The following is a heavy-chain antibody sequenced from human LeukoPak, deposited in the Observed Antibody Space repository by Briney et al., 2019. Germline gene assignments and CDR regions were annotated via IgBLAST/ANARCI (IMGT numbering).Heavy chain of an antibody. Sequence: SETLSLTCAVYGGSFSGYYWSWIRQPPGKGLEWIGEINHSGSTNYNPSLKSRVTISVDTSKNQFSLKLSSVTAADTAVYYCARGRWSYYGSGSYFDYWGQGTLVTVSS. CDR3: ARGRWSYYGSGSYFDY. V-gene: IGHV4-34*01. D-gene: IGHD3-10*01. CDR2: INHSGST. J-gene: IGHJ4*02. CDR1: GGSFSGYY.